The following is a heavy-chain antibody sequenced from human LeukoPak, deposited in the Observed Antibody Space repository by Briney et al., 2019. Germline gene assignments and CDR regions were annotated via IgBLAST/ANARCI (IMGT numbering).Heavy chain of an antibody. J-gene: IGHJ4*02. CDR3: AKDGVDYFLDY. V-gene: IGHV3-30*02. CDR1: GFTFSSYN. CDR2: THYDEGEK. Sequence: PGGSLRLSCAASGFTFSSYNMHWVRQAPGKGLEWVALTHYDEGEKFHAESVKGRFTISRDNSRNTLFLQLNGLRSEDTAVYYCAKDGVDYFLDYWGQGTLVTVSS. D-gene: IGHD2-8*01.